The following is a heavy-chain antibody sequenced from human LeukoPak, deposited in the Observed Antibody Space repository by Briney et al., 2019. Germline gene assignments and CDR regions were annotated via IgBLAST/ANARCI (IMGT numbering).Heavy chain of an antibody. J-gene: IGHJ4*02. V-gene: IGHV1-2*02. D-gene: IGHD3-3*01. CDR2: INPNSGGT. CDR1: GYTFTGYY. Sequence: GASVKVSCKASGYTFTGYYMHWVRQAPGQGLEWMGWINPNSGGTNYAQKFQGRVTMTRDTSISTAYMELSRLRSDDTAVYYCARAANDFWSGYSAVDYWGQGTLVTVSS. CDR3: ARAANDFWSGYSAVDY.